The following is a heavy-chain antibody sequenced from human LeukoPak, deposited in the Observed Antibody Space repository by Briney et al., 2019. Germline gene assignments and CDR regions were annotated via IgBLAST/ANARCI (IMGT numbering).Heavy chain of an antibody. V-gene: IGHV4-38-2*01. CDR1: GCSISSGYY. CDR2: IYHSGST. CDR3: ARLTRTFDY. D-gene: IGHD2-2*01. Sequence: SETLSLTCAVSGCSISSGYYWGWIRQPPGKGLEWIGSIYHSGSTYYNPSLKSRVTISVDTSKNQFSLKLSSVTAADTAVYYCARLTRTFDYWGQGTLVTVSS. J-gene: IGHJ4*02.